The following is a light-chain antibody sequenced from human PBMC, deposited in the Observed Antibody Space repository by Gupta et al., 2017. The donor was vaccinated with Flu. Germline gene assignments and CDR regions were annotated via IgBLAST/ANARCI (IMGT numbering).Light chain of an antibody. CDR1: QSIASY. CDR2: VAS. CDR3: QQSDNTPPT. J-gene: IGKJ1*01. Sequence: DIQMTQSPSSLSASVGDRVTITCRASQSIASYVNWYQQKGGEAPKLLIYVASNLQSGVPSRFSGSGSGTDFTLTISRLQPEDFATYYCQQSDNTPPTFGQGTKVEIK. V-gene: IGKV1-39*01.